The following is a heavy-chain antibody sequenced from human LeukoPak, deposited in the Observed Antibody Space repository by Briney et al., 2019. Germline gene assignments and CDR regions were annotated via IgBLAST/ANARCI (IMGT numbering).Heavy chain of an antibody. V-gene: IGHV3-30*03. CDR1: GFTFSRYG. CDR2: ISYDGSNK. CDR3: ARSGGIGAGGFDP. J-gene: IGHJ5*02. D-gene: IGHD3-16*01. Sequence: GGSLRLSCAASGFTFSRYGMHWVRQAPGKGLEWVAVISYDGSNKYYADSVKGRFTISRDNSKNTLYLQMNSLRAEDTALYYCARSGGIGAGGFDPWGQGTLVTASS.